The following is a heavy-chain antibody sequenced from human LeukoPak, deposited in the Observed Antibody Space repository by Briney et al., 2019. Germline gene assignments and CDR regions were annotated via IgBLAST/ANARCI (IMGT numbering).Heavy chain of an antibody. V-gene: IGHV3-30*03. CDR3: ASHGTIIRYYYYGMDV. CDR1: GFSFSSNG. D-gene: IGHD1-26*01. CDR2: ISYDGSNK. Sequence: GGSLRLSCAASGFSFSSNGMHWVRQAPGKGREGVAVISYDGSNKYYADSVKGRFTISRDNSKNTLYLQMNSLRAEDTGVYYCASHGTIIRYYYYGMDVWGQGTTVTVSS. J-gene: IGHJ6*02.